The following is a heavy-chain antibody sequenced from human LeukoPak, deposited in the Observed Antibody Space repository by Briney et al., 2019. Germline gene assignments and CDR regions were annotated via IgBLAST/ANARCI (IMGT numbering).Heavy chain of an antibody. D-gene: IGHD6-13*01. CDR3: AREPRIAAAGDDFDY. J-gene: IGHJ4*02. CDR2: ISSSSSTI. V-gene: IGHV3-48*01. Sequence: GGSLRLSCAASGFTFSSYSMNWVRQAPGKGLEWVSYISSSSSTIYYADSVKGRFTISRDNAKNSLYLQMNSLRAEDTAVYYCAREPRIAAAGDDFDYWGQGTLVTVSS. CDR1: GFTFSSYS.